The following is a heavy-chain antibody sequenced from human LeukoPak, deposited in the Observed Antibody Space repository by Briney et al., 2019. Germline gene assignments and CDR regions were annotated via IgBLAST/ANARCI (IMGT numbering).Heavy chain of an antibody. CDR2: IYRGGTI. CDR1: GFNVSRNY. V-gene: IGHV3-53*01. J-gene: IGHJ4*02. CDR3: ARADRDGDPDHFDY. Sequence: GGSLRLSCAASGFNVSRNYMSWVRQAPGKGLEWVSLIYRGGTIYYADSVKARFTISRDNSKKTLFLQMNSLRAEDTAVYYCARADRDGDPDHFDYWGQGTLVTVSS. D-gene: IGHD4-17*01.